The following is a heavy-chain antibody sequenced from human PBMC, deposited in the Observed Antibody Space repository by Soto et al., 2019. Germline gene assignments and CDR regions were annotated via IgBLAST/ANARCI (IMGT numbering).Heavy chain of an antibody. CDR3: AKGGQWELLYYFDF. Sequence: GGSLRLSCAASGFTFDNYAMHWVRQAPGKGLEWVSGISYDSGAIGYADSVKGRFTISRDNTRNSLFLQLNSLRAEDTAVYYCAKGGQWELLYYFDFWGQGTLVTVSS. CDR1: GFTFDNYA. D-gene: IGHD1-26*01. V-gene: IGHV3-9*01. J-gene: IGHJ4*02. CDR2: ISYDSGAI.